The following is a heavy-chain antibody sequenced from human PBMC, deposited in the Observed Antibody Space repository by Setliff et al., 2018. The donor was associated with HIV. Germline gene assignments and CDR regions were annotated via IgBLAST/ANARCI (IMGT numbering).Heavy chain of an antibody. CDR1: GCSISFYY. D-gene: IGHD3-16*01. V-gene: IGHV4-34*10. CDR2: ISRSGST. J-gene: IGHJ3*01. CDR3: ARADGGYNYAEAFDV. Sequence: SETLSLTCSISGCSISFYYWNWLRQTPGKGLEWIGEISRSGSTNDNPSLTSRVTMSMDTSKKQLSLNLRFVTAADTAVYSCARADGGYNYAEAFDVWGQGTMVTVSS.